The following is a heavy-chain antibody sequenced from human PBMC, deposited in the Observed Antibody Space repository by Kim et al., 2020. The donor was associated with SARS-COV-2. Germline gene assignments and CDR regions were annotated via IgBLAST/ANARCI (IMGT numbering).Heavy chain of an antibody. CDR1: GGSIRSSSYF. V-gene: IGHV4-39*07. Sequence: SETLSLTCTVSGGSIRSSSYFWAWIRQPPGKGLEWLGSIYYSGSTYYNPSLMSRIIMSVGMSKNEFSLKVSSVTAADTAVYYCAKVHYGSESMGHYYYYYYMDVWGQGTTVTVSS. CDR2: IYYSGST. J-gene: IGHJ6*02. CDR3: AKVHYGSESMGHYYYYYYMDV. D-gene: IGHD3-10*01.